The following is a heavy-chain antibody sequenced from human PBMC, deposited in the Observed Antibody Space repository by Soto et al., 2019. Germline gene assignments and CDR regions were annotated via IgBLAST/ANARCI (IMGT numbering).Heavy chain of an antibody. CDR3: TTRIVGSTTLLVY. J-gene: IGHJ4*02. V-gene: IGHV3-15*01. CDR2: IKSKTDGGTT. D-gene: IGHD1-26*01. Sequence: EVQLVESGGGLVKPGESLRLSCAASGFTFSNAWMSWVRRAPGKGLEWVGRIKSKTDGGTTDYAAPVKGRFTISRDDSKNTLYLQMNSLKTEDTAVYYCTTRIVGSTTLLVYWGQGNLVTVSS. CDR1: GFTFSNAW.